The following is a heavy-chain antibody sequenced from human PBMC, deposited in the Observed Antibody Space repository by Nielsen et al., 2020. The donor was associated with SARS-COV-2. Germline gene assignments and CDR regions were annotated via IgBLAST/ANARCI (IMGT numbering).Heavy chain of an antibody. J-gene: IGHJ6*02. CDR2: INPSGGST. CDR1: GYTFTSYY. Sequence: SVKVSCKASGYTFTSYYMHWVRQAPGQGLEWMGIINPSGGSTSYAQKFQGRVTMTRDTSTSTVYMELSSLRSEDTAVYYCARMGVSMVRGVTPTNYYYYYYGMDVWGQGTTVTVSS. V-gene: IGHV1-46*01. CDR3: ARMGVSMVRGVTPTNYYYYYYGMDV. D-gene: IGHD3-10*01.